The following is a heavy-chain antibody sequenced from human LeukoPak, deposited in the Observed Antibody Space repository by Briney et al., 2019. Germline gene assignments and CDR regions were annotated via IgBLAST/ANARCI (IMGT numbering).Heavy chain of an antibody. V-gene: IGHV4-59*01. Sequence: SETLSLTCTVSGGSISSYYWSWIRQPPEKGLEWIGHIAYSGSTIYNPSLKSRVTITLDTSKNLFSLKPTSVTAADTAVYYCARDYGGNSITFGIWGQGTMVTVSS. D-gene: IGHD4-23*01. CDR2: IAYSGST. CDR1: GGSISSYY. J-gene: IGHJ3*02. CDR3: ARDYGGNSITFGI.